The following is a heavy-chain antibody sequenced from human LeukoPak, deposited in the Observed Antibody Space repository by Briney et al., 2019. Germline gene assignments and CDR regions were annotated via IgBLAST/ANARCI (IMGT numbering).Heavy chain of an antibody. Sequence: GGSLRLSCAASGFTFSSYWMSWVRQAPGKGLEWVANIKQDGSEKYYVDSVKGRFTISRDNAKNSLYLQMNSLRAEDTAVYYCARVGTMIVGNFDYWGQGTLVTVSS. CDR3: ARVGTMIVGNFDY. V-gene: IGHV3-7*01. J-gene: IGHJ4*02. CDR1: GFTFSSYW. D-gene: IGHD3-22*01. CDR2: IKQDGSEK.